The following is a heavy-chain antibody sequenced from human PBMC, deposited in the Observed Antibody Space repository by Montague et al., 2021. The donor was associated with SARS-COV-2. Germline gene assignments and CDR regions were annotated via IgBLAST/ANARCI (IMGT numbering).Heavy chain of an antibody. D-gene: IGHD5-18*01. CDR2: VYCSVKX. CDR3: ARGVDTGVVTVTGGFDS. V-gene: IGHV4-61*05. J-gene: IGHJ4*02. Sequence: SETLSLTCPVPSVGIVSGNYCADWKRTRPNNGHEKIAYVYCSVKXNYNPSLESRVILSVDTSTNQFSMKMTSVTASDTAMYYCARGVDTGVVTVTGGFDSWGQGTLVIVAT. CDR1: SVGIVSGNYC.